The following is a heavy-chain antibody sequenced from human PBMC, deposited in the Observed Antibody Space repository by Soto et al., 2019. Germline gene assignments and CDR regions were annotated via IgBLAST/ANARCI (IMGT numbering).Heavy chain of an antibody. CDR2: ISAYNGNT. CDR1: GYIFSSFG. V-gene: IGHV1-18*01. J-gene: IGHJ6*02. Sequence: ASVKVSCKASGYIFSSFGIIWVRQAPGQGLEWMGWISAYNGNTNYAQKFQGRVTMTTDTSTSTAYVELRSRNSDDTAVYYCAREARDYGYCYGMDVWGQGTTVTVSS. CDR3: AREARDYGYCYGMDV. D-gene: IGHD4-17*01.